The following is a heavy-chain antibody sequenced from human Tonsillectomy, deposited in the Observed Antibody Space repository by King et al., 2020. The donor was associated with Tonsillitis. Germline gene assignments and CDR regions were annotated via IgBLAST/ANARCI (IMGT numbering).Heavy chain of an antibody. J-gene: IGHJ3*02. CDR3: ATDNACRRPDNDAFDI. CDR1: GGTFSSYA. V-gene: IGHV1-69*01. Sequence: VQLVESGAEVKKPGSSVKVSCKASGGTFSSYAISWVRQAPGQGLEWMGGIIPIFGTANYAQKFQGRVTITADESTSTAYMELSSLRSEDTAVYYCATDNACRRPDNDAFDIWGQGTMVTVSS. CDR2: IIPIFGTA. D-gene: IGHD3-22*01.